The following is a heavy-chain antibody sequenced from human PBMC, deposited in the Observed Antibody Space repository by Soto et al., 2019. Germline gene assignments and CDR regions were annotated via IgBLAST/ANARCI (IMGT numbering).Heavy chain of an antibody. CDR3: ARARFAAAAGTEYFQH. CDR2: ISYDGSNK. D-gene: IGHD6-13*01. J-gene: IGHJ1*01. V-gene: IGHV3-30-3*01. Sequence: VQLVESGGGLVQPGGSLRLSCAASGFTFSSYAMHWVRQAPGKGLEWVAVISYDGSNKYYADSVKGRFTISRDNSKNTLYLQMNSLRAEDTAVYYCARARFAAAAGTEYFQHWGQGTLVTVSS. CDR1: GFTFSSYA.